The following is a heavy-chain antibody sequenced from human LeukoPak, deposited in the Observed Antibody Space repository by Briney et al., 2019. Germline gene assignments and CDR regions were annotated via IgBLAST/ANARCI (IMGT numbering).Heavy chain of an antibody. CDR1: GYSSTSYW. CDR2: IYPGDSDT. D-gene: IGHD3-22*01. Sequence: TGESLKISCKGSGYSSTSYWIGWVRQMPGKGLEWMGIIYPGDSDTRYSPSFQGQVTISADKSISTAYLQWSSLKASDTAMYYCARSLNYYDSSGYPDYWGQGTLVTVSS. J-gene: IGHJ4*02. V-gene: IGHV5-51*01. CDR3: ARSLNYYDSSGYPDY.